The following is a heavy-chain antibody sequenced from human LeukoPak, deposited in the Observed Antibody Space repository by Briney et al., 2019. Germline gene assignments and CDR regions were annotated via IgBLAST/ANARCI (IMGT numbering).Heavy chain of an antibody. Sequence: SVKVSCKASGGTFSSYAISWVRQAPGQGLEWMGGIIPIFGTANYAQKFQGRVTITADESTSTAYMELSSLRSEDTAVYYCARDGSGDFWSGYYGPSSYFDYWGQGTLVTVSS. J-gene: IGHJ4*02. V-gene: IGHV1-69*13. CDR1: GGTFSSYA. CDR3: ARDGSGDFWSGYYGPSSYFDY. D-gene: IGHD3-3*01. CDR2: IIPIFGTA.